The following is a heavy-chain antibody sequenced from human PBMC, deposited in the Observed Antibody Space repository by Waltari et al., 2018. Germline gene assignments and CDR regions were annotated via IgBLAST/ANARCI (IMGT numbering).Heavy chain of an antibody. CDR3: ATVVATTGGAFDI. V-gene: IGHV1-24*01. J-gene: IGHJ3*02. Sequence: QVQLVQSGAEVKKPGASVKVSCKVSGYTLTELSMHWVRQAPGKGLEWMGGVEPEYGETIKAQKFQGRGTMTEDTSTDTAYMDLSSLRSEDTAVYYCATVVATTGGAFDIWGQGTMVTVSS. CDR1: GYTLTELS. CDR2: VEPEYGET. D-gene: IGHD3-16*01.